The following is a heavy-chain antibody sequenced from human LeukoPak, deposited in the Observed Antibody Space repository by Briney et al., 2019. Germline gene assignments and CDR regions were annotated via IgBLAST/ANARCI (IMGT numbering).Heavy chain of an antibody. CDR3: AKGPVTTPEYFQH. V-gene: IGHV3-9*01. J-gene: IGHJ1*01. D-gene: IGHD4-17*01. CDR2: ISWNSGSI. CDR1: GFTFDDYA. Sequence: GGSLRLSCAASGFTFDDYAMHWVRQAPGKGLEWVSGISWNSGSIGYADSVKGRFTISRDNAKNSLYLQMNSLRAEDTALYYCAKGPVTTPEYFQHWGQGTLVTVSS.